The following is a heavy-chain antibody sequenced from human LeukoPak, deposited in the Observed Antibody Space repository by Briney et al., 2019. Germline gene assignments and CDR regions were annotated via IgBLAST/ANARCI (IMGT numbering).Heavy chain of an antibody. CDR2: ISGGDGST. D-gene: IGHD3-22*01. V-gene: IGHV3-23*01. J-gene: IGHJ6*02. CDR1: GFTFSSYA. CDR3: AKDHSSAWYGMDV. Sequence: GGSLRLSCAASGFTFSSYAMNWVRQAPGKGLDWVSAISGGDGSTYYADSVKDRFTISRDNSKKTVYLQMYSLRAEDTALYYCAKDHSSAWYGMDVCGQGTTVTV.